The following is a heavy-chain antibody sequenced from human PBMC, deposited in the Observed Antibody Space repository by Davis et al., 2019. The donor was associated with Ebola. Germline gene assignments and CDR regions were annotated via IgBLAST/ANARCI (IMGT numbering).Heavy chain of an antibody. J-gene: IGHJ4*02. CDR2: TNHDGSKN. CDR3: ARAGAPGTVDY. CDR1: GFSFGSFW. D-gene: IGHD2-8*02. V-gene: IGHV3-7*01. Sequence: PGGSLRLSCATSGFSFGSFWMTWVRLPPGKGLEWVAMTNHDGSKNFYVDPVKGRFSISRDDAKKSVYLQMNSLRGEDTAVYYCARAGAPGTVDYWGQGILVTVSS.